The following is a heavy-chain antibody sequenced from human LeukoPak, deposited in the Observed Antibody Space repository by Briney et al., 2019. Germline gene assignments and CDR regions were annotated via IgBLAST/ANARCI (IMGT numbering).Heavy chain of an antibody. V-gene: IGHV3-30*02. Sequence: GGSLRLSCAASGFIFNAHGMHWVRQVPGKGLEWVSFIRYDGSDKYYADSVKGRFTISRDNSKNTLYLQMDSLRVEDRAVYYCAKGQLGIQSSKWFDPWGQGTLVTVSS. CDR1: GFIFNAHG. D-gene: IGHD7-27*01. J-gene: IGHJ5*02. CDR2: IRYDGSDK. CDR3: AKGQLGIQSSKWFDP.